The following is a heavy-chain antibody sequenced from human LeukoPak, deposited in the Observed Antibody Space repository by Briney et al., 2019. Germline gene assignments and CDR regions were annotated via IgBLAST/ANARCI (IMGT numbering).Heavy chain of an antibody. CDR2: INHSGST. CDR3: ARGRKWLGYSSGWLDY. Sequence: SETLSLTCTVSGGSISSYYWSWIRQPPGKGLEWIGEINHSGSTNYNPSLKSRVTISVDTSKNQFSLKLSSVTAADTAVYYCARGRKWLGYSSGWLDYWGQGTLVTVSS. D-gene: IGHD6-19*01. CDR1: GGSISSYY. V-gene: IGHV4-34*01. J-gene: IGHJ4*02.